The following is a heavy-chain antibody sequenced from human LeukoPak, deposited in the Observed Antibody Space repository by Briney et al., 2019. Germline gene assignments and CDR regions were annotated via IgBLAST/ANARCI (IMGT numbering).Heavy chain of an antibody. CDR3: ARQSYSSAWYFFPY. J-gene: IGHJ4*02. CDR1: GGSISSYY. V-gene: IGHV4-59*08. D-gene: IGHD6-19*01. CDR2: IYYSGST. Sequence: PSETLSLTCTVSGGSISSYYCTWIRQPPGKGLEWIGNIYYSGSTNYNPSLKSRVTISVDTSKNQFSLKLSSVTAADTAVYYCARQSYSSAWYFFPYWGQGTLVTVSS.